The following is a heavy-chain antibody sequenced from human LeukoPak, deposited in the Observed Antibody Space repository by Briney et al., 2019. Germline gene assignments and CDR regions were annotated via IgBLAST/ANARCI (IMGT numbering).Heavy chain of an antibody. D-gene: IGHD3-22*01. CDR3: ARRYDSSGYCLDY. CDR2: IYPGDSDT. CDR1: GYSFTSYW. V-gene: IGHV5-51*01. J-gene: IGHJ4*02. Sequence: GESLKISCKGSGYSFTSYWIGWVRQMPGKGLEGMGIIYPGDSDTRYSPSFQGQVTISPDKSISTAYLQWSSLKASDTAMYYCARRYDSSGYCLDYWGQGTLVTVSS.